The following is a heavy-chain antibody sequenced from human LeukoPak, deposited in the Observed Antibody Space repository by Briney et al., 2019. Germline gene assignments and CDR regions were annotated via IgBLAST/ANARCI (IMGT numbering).Heavy chain of an antibody. J-gene: IGHJ4*02. CDR1: GGSISSYY. Sequence: SETLSLTCTVSGGSISSYYWSWIRQPAGKGLEWIGRIYTSGSTNYNPSLKSRVTMSVDTFKNQFSLKLSSVTAADTAVYYCARQRITMIVVVTTIDYWGQGTLVTVSS. D-gene: IGHD3-22*01. CDR3: ARQRITMIVVVTTIDY. CDR2: IYTSGST. V-gene: IGHV4-4*07.